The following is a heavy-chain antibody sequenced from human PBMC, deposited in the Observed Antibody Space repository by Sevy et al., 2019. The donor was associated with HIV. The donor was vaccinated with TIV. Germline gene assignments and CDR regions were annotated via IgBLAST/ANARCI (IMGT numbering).Heavy chain of an antibody. CDR3: ARDYSGSYCRFDL. CDR2: ITRDGKTK. Sequence: GGSLRLSCAASGFSFSSSSMNWLRQAPGKGLEWLAYITRDGKTKYYADFVKGRFTISRDNAQNSLFLQLNSLRDDDTAVYYCARDYSGSYCRFDLWGHGTLVTVSS. V-gene: IGHV3-48*02. J-gene: IGHJ4*01. D-gene: IGHD1-26*01. CDR1: GFSFSSSS.